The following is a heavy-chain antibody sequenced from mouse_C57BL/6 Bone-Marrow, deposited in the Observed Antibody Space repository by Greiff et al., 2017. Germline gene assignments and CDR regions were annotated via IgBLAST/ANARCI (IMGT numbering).Heavy chain of an antibody. D-gene: IGHD2-5*01. CDR2: IYPGSGST. CDR3: ARPYYSNYWYFDV. V-gene: IGHV1-55*01. Sequence: QVQLQQPGAELVKPGASVKMSCTASGYTFTSYWITWVKQRPGQGLEWIGDIYPGSGSTNYNEKFKSKATLTVDTSYSTAYMQLSSLTSEDSACYYGARPYYSNYWYFDVWGTGTTVTVSS. CDR1: GYTFTSYW. J-gene: IGHJ1*03.